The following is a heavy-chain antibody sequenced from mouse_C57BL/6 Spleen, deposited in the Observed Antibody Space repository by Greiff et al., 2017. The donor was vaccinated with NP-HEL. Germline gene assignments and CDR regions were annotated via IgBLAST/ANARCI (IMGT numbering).Heavy chain of an antibody. D-gene: IGHD1-1*01. Sequence: VQLQQPGAELVKPGASVKMSCKASGYTFTSYWITWVKQRPGQGLEWIGDLYPGSGSTNYNEKFKSKATLTVDTSSSTAYMQLSSLTSEDSAVYYCAKPYGSSYWYFDVWGTGTTVTVSS. CDR1: GYTFTSYW. J-gene: IGHJ1*03. V-gene: IGHV1-55*01. CDR3: AKPYGSSYWYFDV. CDR2: LYPGSGST.